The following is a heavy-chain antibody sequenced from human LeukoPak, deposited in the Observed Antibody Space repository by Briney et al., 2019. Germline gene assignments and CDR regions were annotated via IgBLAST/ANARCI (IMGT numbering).Heavy chain of an antibody. CDR1: GGTFSSYT. CDR2: TIPIFGTA. J-gene: IGHJ5*02. D-gene: IGHD6-13*01. CDR3: ARDEQDSSSWYARWFDP. Sequence: SVKVSCKASGGTFSSYTISWVRQAPGQGLEWMGGTIPIFGTAHYAQTFQGRVTITADESTSTAYMELSSLRSEDTAVYYCARDEQDSSSWYARWFDPWGQGTLVTVSS. V-gene: IGHV1-69*13.